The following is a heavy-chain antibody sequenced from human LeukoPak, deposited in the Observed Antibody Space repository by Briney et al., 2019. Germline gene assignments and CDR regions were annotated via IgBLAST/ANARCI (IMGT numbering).Heavy chain of an antibody. CDR1: GFTFSRYS. Sequence: QSGGSLRLSCAASGFTFSRYSMNWVRQAPGKGLEWVSYISSISTTIYYADSVKGRFTISRDNAKNSLYLQMNSLRAEDTAVYYCAKRYCDTTTCYHFDSWGQGTLVTVSS. CDR2: ISSISTTI. J-gene: IGHJ4*02. D-gene: IGHD2-2*01. CDR3: AKRYCDTTTCYHFDS. V-gene: IGHV3-48*01.